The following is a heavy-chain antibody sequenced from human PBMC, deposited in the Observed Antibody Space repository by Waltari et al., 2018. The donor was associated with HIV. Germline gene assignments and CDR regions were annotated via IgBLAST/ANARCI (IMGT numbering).Heavy chain of an antibody. Sequence: QVQLQESGPGLVKPYQTLSLTCTVAGDSITSGNFYWTWIRQHPEKGLEWIGHIYYSGSTYSNPSLKTRIDISLDTSMNHFSLNLTSVTAADTAVYYCARGFVGRYSGHDYVWDYWGQGILVTVSS. CDR2: IYYSGST. V-gene: IGHV4-31*03. CDR1: GDSITSGNFY. CDR3: ARGFVGRYSGHDYVWDY. J-gene: IGHJ4*02. D-gene: IGHD5-12*01.